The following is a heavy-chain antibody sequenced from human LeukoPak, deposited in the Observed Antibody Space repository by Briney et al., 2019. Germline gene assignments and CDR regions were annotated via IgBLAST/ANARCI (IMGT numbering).Heavy chain of an antibody. V-gene: IGHV4-30-4*08. Sequence: PSETLSLTCAVSGYSISSGYYWSWIRQPPGKGLEWIGYIYYSGSTYYNPSLKSRVTISVDTSKNQFSLKLSSVTAADTAVYYCARVDLIVGATYFDYWGQGTLVTVSS. D-gene: IGHD1-26*01. CDR3: ARVDLIVGATYFDY. CDR1: GYSISSGYY. J-gene: IGHJ4*02. CDR2: IYYSGST.